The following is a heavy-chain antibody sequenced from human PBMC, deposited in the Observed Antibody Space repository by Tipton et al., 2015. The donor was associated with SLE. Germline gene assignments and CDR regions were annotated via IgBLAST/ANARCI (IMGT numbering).Heavy chain of an antibody. J-gene: IGHJ4*02. CDR2: IYPSVST. D-gene: IGHD3-3*01. V-gene: IGHV4-61*02. CDR1: SAPISSDDYY. CDR3: ARLGYAFWSRYADS. Sequence: TLSLTCTVSSAPISSDDYYWTWIRQPAGKGLEWIGRIYPSVSTHYNPSLQSRVTISADWSKNQFSLKLTSVTAADTAVYYCARLGYAFWSRYADSWGQGTLVTVSS.